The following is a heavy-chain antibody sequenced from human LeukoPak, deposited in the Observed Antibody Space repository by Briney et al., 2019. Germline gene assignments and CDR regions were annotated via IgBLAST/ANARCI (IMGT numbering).Heavy chain of an antibody. V-gene: IGHV4-59*01. CDR1: GGPISTYY. CDR3: ARTGSWYNYFDY. J-gene: IGHJ4*02. D-gene: IGHD6-13*01. Sequence: PSETLSLTCTVSGGPISTYYWTWIRQPPGKGLEWIGYIYYSGNTTYNPSLKSRVTISVDTSKNQFSLKLSSVTAADTAVYYCARTGSWYNYFDYWGQGTLVTVSS. CDR2: IYYSGNT.